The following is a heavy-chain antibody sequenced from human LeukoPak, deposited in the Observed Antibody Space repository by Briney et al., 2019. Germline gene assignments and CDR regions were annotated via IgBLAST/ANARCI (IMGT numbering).Heavy chain of an antibody. D-gene: IGHD4-17*01. CDR1: GGSISGGDYY. J-gene: IGHJ3*01. V-gene: IGHV4-61*08. Sequence: SETLSLTRTVSGGSISGGDYYWSWIRQPPGKGLEWIGYIYYSGSTNYNPSLKSRVTISVDTSKNQFSLKLSSVTAADTAVYYCARAGNGDPPGADAFDVWGQGTMVTVSS. CDR2: IYYSGST. CDR3: ARAGNGDPPGADAFDV.